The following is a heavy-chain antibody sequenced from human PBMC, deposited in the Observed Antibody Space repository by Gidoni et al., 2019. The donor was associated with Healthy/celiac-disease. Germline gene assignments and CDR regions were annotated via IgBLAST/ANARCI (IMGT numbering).Heavy chain of an antibody. V-gene: IGHV5-51*01. CDR2: IYPGDSDT. D-gene: IGHD2-2*02. CDR3: ARSSLIYASPHPTKHAFDI. J-gene: IGHJ3*02. Sequence: EVQLVQSGAEVKKPGESLKISCKGSGYSFTSYWIGWVRQMPGKGLEWMGIIYPGDSDTRYSPSFQGQVTISADKSISTAYLQWSSLKASDTAMYYCARSSLIYASPHPTKHAFDIWGQGTMVTVSA. CDR1: GYSFTSYW.